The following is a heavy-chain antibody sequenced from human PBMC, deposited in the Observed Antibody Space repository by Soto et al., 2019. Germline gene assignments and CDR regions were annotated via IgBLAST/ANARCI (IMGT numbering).Heavy chain of an antibody. CDR3: ASGGAGSGPFTWELPDH. J-gene: IGHJ4*02. D-gene: IGHD1-26*01. CDR2: ITPFSGDV. V-gene: IGHV1-45*02. Sequence: QMQLVQSGAEVKKTGSSVTVSCKALGNTFTYRYLHWVRQAPGQALEWMGWITPFSGDVHYAQKFQERVTITRARSINTAYMQKSSMRSEDTAMYFCASGGAGSGPFTWELPDHWGQGTLVTVSS. CDR1: GNTFTYRY.